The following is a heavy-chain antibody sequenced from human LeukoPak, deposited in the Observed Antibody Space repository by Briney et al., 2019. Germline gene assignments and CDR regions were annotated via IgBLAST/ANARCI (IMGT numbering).Heavy chain of an antibody. CDR2: ISYDGSNK. CDR3: AREDSSGYPTFDY. V-gene: IGHV3-30-3*01. D-gene: IGHD3-22*01. CDR1: GYTLTELS. Sequence: SCKVSGYTLTELSMHWVRQAPGKGLEWVAVISYDGSNKYYADSVKGRFTISRDNSKNTLYLQMNSLRAEDTAVYYCAREDSSGYPTFDYWGQGTLVTVSS. J-gene: IGHJ4*02.